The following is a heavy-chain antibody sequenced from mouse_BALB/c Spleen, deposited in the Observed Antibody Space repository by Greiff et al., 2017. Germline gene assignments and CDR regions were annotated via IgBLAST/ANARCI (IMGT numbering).Heavy chain of an antibody. D-gene: IGHD2-3*01. CDR3: TRAGTGDGYDY. Sequence: EVKLVESGGGLVKPGGSLKLSCAASGFTFSSYTMSWVRQTPEKRLEWVATISSGGSYTYYPDSVKGRFTISRDNAKNTLYLQMSSLKSEDTAMYYCTRAGTGDGYDYWGQGTTLTVSS. V-gene: IGHV5-6-4*01. CDR1: GFTFSSYT. CDR2: ISSGGSYT. J-gene: IGHJ2*01.